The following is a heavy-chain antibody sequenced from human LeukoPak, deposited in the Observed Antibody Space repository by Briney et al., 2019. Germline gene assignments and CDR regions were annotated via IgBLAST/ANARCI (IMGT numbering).Heavy chain of an antibody. J-gene: IGHJ5*02. D-gene: IGHD1-26*01. V-gene: IGHV4-61*02. Sequence: SQTLSLTCTVSGGSISSGSYYWSWIRQPAGKGLEWIGRIYTSGSTNYNPSLKSRVTISVDTSNNQFSLKLSSVTAADTAVYYCARDEWGWFDPWGQGTLVTVSS. CDR3: ARDEWGWFDP. CDR1: GGSISSGSYY. CDR2: IYTSGST.